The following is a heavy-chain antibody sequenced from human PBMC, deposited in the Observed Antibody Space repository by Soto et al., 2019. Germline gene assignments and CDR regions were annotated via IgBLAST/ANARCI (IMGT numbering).Heavy chain of an antibody. CDR2: ISYDGSNK. J-gene: IGHJ3*02. Sequence: QVQLVESGGGVVQPGRSLRLSCAASGFTFSSYAMHWVRQAPGKGLEWVAVISYDGSNKYYADSVKGRFTISRDNSKNTLYLKMNSLRAEDTAVYYCARAGSDAFDIWGQGTMVTVSS. V-gene: IGHV3-30-3*01. CDR3: ARAGSDAFDI. CDR1: GFTFSSYA.